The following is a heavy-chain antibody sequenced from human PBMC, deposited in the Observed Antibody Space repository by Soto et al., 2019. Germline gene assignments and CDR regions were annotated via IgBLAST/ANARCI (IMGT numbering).Heavy chain of an antibody. CDR3: LRGGEGYNFGAVY. CDR1: GGGNLRDYR. Sequence: QVQLVQSGAEVQEPGSSVKVSCKASGGGNLRDYRTTWVRRAPGQGLEWMGGIIPKLGSANYAQKFQGRVTITADESTKSVYMELRSLRSDDPAVYYCLRGGEGYNFGAVYWGQGTPVTVSA. J-gene: IGHJ4*02. D-gene: IGHD5-12*01. CDR2: IIPKLGSA. V-gene: IGHV1-69*01.